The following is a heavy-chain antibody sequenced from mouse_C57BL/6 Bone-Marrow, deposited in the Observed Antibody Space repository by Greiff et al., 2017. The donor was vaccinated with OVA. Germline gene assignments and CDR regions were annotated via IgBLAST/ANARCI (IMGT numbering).Heavy chain of an antibody. Sequence: EVMLVESEGGLVQPGSSMKLSCTASGFTFSDYYMAWVRQVPEKGLEWVANINYDGSSTYYLDSLKSRFIISRADAKNILYLQMSSLKSEDTATDDCARERYYYGSRDWYFDGWGTGTTVTVSS. D-gene: IGHD1-1*01. CDR2: INYDGSST. J-gene: IGHJ1*03. CDR3: ARERYYYGSRDWYFDG. CDR1: GFTFSDYY. V-gene: IGHV5-16*01.